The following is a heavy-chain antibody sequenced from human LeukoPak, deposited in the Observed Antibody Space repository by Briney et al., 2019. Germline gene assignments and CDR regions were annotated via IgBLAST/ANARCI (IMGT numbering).Heavy chain of an antibody. CDR3: TTYVAVAGTRHFDS. Sequence: GGSLRLSCAPSGFTFSNAWMSWVRRAPGKGLEWIGRIRSKTDGGTTDYAAPVKDRFTISRDDSKNTLFLQINSLKTEDTAVYYCTTYVAVAGTRHFDSWGQGALVTVSS. D-gene: IGHD6-19*01. CDR1: GFTFSNAW. J-gene: IGHJ4*02. V-gene: IGHV3-15*01. CDR2: IRSKTDGGTT.